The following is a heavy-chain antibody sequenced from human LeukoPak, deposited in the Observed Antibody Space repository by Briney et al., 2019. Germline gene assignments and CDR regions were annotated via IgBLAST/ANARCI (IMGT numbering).Heavy chain of an antibody. J-gene: IGHJ4*02. D-gene: IGHD3-22*01. V-gene: IGHV3-21*01. CDR3: ARETYYHDSSGYFDN. CDR2: ISSSSSYI. CDR1: GFTFSSYS. Sequence: GGSLRLSCAASGFTFSSYSMNWVRQAPGKGLEWVSSISSSSSYIYYADSVKGRFTISRDNAKNSLYLQMNSLRAEDTAVYYCARETYYHDSSGYFDNWGQGTLVTVSS.